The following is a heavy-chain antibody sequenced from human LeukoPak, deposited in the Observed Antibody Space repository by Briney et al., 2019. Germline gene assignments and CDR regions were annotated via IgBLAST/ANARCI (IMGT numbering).Heavy chain of an antibody. CDR2: IYTSGST. CDR3: ARVKYYYDSSGYSYNWFDP. J-gene: IGHJ5*02. V-gene: IGHV4-4*07. Sequence: KPSETLSLTCTVSGGSISSYYWSWIRQPAGKGLEWIGRIYTSGSTNYNPSLKSRVTMSVDTSKNQFSLKLSSVTAADTAVYYCARVKYYYDSSGYSYNWFDPWGQGTLVTVSP. D-gene: IGHD3-22*01. CDR1: GGSISSYY.